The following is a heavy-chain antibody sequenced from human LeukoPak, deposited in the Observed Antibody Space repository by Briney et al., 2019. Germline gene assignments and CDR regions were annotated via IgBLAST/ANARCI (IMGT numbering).Heavy chain of an antibody. D-gene: IGHD3-16*01. V-gene: IGHV5-51*01. Sequence: GESLKISCKGSGYSFSNYWIGWVRQMPGKGLEWMGIIYPGDSDTRYSPSFQGQVTISADKSISTAYLQWSSLKASDTAMYYCARHYYNYVWGSYGIDYWGQGTLVTVSS. CDR3: ARHYYNYVWGSYGIDY. CDR1: GYSFSNYW. CDR2: IYPGDSDT. J-gene: IGHJ4*02.